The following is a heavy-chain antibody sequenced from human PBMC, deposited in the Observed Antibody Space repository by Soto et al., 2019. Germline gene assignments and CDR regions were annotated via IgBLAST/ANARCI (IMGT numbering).Heavy chain of an antibody. Sequence: SETLSLTCAVEGGSFNDDYWSWIRQSPGKGLEWIGEINDSGSTKYNPSLKSRVTISVDRSKSQFSLNLSSVTAADTAVYYCARDMPWSGYYHYFDYWGQGTLVTVS. D-gene: IGHD3-3*01. V-gene: IGHV4-34*01. CDR2: INDSGST. CDR3: ARDMPWSGYYHYFDY. CDR1: GGSFNDDY. J-gene: IGHJ4*02.